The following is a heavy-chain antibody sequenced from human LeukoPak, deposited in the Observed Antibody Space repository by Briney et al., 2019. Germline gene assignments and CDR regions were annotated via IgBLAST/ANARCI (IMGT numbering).Heavy chain of an antibody. V-gene: IGHV4-39*07. Sequence: SETLSLTCTVSGGSISSSSYYWGWIRQPPGKGLEWIGSIYYSGSTYYNPSLKSRVTISVDTSKNQFSLKLSSVTAADTAVYYCASIMVRGVIVGRYYFDYWGQGTLVTVSS. CDR1: GGSISSSSYY. CDR2: IYYSGST. CDR3: ASIMVRGVIVGRYYFDY. D-gene: IGHD3-10*01. J-gene: IGHJ4*02.